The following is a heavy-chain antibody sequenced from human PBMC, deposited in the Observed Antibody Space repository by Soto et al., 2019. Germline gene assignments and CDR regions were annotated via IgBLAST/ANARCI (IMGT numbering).Heavy chain of an antibody. D-gene: IGHD5-18*01. CDR2: ISTYNGNT. CDR1: GYIFTTYG. CDR3: ARERGYNYGHDGVYYYYYGLDF. V-gene: IGHV1-18*01. J-gene: IGHJ6*02. Sequence: QVQLVQSGGEVKKPGASLKVSCKASGYIFTTYGISWVRQAPGQGLEWMGWISTYNGNTNYAQKFQGRVTMTTDTSTNTAYMELRSLRSDDTAVYYCARERGYNYGHDGVYYYYYGLDFWGQGTTVTVSS.